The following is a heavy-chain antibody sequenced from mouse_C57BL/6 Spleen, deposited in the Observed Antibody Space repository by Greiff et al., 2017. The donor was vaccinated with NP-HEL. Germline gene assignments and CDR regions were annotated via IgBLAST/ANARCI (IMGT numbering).Heavy chain of an antibody. Sequence: EVQLQQSGPELVKPGASVKISCKASGYTFTDYYMNWVKQSHGKSLEWIGDINPNNGGTSYNQKFKGKATLTVDKSSSTAYMELRSLTSEDSAVYYCARERPKFAYWGQGILVTVSA. CDR2: INPNNGGT. J-gene: IGHJ3*01. CDR3: ARERPKFAY. V-gene: IGHV1-26*01. CDR1: GYTFTDYY.